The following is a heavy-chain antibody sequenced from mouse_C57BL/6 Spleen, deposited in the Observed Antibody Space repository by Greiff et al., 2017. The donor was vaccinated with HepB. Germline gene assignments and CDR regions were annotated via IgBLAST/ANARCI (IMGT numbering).Heavy chain of an antibody. D-gene: IGHD1-1*01. CDR3: ARVTTVVAHTGDFDY. CDR2: IYPRSGNT. Sequence: QVHVKQSGAELARPGASVKLSCKASGYTFTSYGISWVKQRTGQGLEWIGEIYPRSGNTYYNEKFKGKATLTADKSSSTAYMELRSLTSEDSAVYFCARVTTVVAHTGDFDYWGQGTTLTVSS. CDR1: GYTFTSYG. V-gene: IGHV1-81*01. J-gene: IGHJ2*01.